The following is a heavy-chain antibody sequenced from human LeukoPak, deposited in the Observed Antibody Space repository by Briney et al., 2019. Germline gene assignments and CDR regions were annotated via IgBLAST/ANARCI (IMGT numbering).Heavy chain of an antibody. V-gene: IGHV3-30*04. CDR2: ISYDGSNK. D-gene: IGHD3-10*01. CDR3: ARGTWGSGSYYMGFEY. CDR1: GFTFSSYA. J-gene: IGHJ4*02. Sequence: GGSLRLSCAASGFTFSSYAMHWVRQAPGKGLEWVAVISYDGSNKDYADSVKGRFTISRDNSKNTLYLQMNSLRAEDTAVYYCARGTWGSGSYYMGFEYWGQGTPVTVPS.